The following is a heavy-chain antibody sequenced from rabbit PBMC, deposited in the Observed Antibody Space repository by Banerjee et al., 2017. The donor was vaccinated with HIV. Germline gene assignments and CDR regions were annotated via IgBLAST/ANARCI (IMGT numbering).Heavy chain of an antibody. CDR3: VRRDVVDITNLNL. Sequence: QEQLVESGGDLVKPEGSLTLTCKASGFSLSSYGVSWVRQAPGRGLEWIGIIVAGRGSTDYASWVNGLFTISSDNVQNTVDLQMDGMTAADTATYFCVRRDVVDITNLNLWGPGTLVTVS. CDR1: GFSLSSYG. V-gene: IGHV1S47*01. CDR2: IVAGRGST. D-gene: IGHD4-1*01. J-gene: IGHJ4*01.